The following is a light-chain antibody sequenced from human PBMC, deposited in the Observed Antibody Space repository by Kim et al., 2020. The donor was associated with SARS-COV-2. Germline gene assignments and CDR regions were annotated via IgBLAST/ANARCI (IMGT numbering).Light chain of an antibody. Sequence: QSALTQPASVSGSPGQSITISCFGTSSDIGSYKFVSWYQQHPGKAPKLLIYDVSNRPSGVSDRFSGSKSGNTASLTISGLQAEDEADYYCSSFTTSTTWVFGGGTKVTVL. CDR1: SSDIGSYKF. J-gene: IGLJ3*02. V-gene: IGLV2-14*03. CDR2: DVS. CDR3: SSFTTSTTWV.